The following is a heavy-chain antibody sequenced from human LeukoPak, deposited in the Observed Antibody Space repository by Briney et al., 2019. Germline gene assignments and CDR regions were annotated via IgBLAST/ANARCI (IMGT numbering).Heavy chain of an antibody. CDR3: ARRDTVVLHGMDV. V-gene: IGHV3-21*01. CDR2: ITSWSNI. J-gene: IGHJ6*02. Sequence: PGGSLRLSCAASGLTFSSYTMNWVRQAPGKGLEWVSSITSWSNIYYADSVQGRFTISRDNAKNSLFLQMNSLRAEDTAVYFCARRDTVVLHGMDVWGQGTTVTVSS. CDR1: GLTFSSYT. D-gene: IGHD5-18*01.